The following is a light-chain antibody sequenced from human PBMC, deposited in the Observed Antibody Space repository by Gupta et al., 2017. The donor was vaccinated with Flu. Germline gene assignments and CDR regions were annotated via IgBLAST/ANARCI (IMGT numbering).Light chain of an antibody. CDR2: GAS. J-gene: IGKJ5*01. CDR1: QSVYSY. V-gene: IGKV3-20*01. Sequence: LSPGERATLSCRASQSVYSYLAWYQQKPGQAPRLLIYGASSRATGIPDRFSGSGSETDFTLTISRLEPEDFAMYYCQQYGTFFGQGTRLEIK. CDR3: QQYGTF.